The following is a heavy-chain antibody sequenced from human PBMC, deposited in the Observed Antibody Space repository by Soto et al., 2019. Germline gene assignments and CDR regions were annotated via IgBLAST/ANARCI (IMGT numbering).Heavy chain of an antibody. J-gene: IGHJ4*02. CDR1: GYSISSGYY. CDR3: ARTTAMVFEGLGDFDY. Sequence: SETLSLTCAVSGYSISSGYYWGWIRQPPGKGLEWIGSIYHSGSTYYNPSLKSRVTISVGTSKNQFSLKLSSVTAAGTAVYYCARTTAMVFEGLGDFDYWGQGTLVTVSS. V-gene: IGHV4-38-2*01. CDR2: IYHSGST. D-gene: IGHD5-18*01.